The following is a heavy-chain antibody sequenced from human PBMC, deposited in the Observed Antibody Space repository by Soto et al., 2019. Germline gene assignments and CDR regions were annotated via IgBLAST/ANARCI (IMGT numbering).Heavy chain of an antibody. CDR3: ARGSQRITIFGVVLRMDV. Sequence: ASVKVSCKASGYTFTGYYMHWVRQAPGQGLEWMGWINPNSGGTNYAQKFQGWVTMTRDTSISTAYMELSRLRSDDTAVYYCARGSQRITIFGVVLRMDVWGPGTLVTVSS. V-gene: IGHV1-2*04. D-gene: IGHD3-3*01. CDR2: INPNSGGT. CDR1: GYTFTGYY. J-gene: IGHJ1*01.